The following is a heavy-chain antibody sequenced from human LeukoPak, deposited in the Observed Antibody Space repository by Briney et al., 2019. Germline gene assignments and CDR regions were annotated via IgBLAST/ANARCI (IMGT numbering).Heavy chain of an antibody. D-gene: IGHD6-13*01. V-gene: IGHV1-24*01. J-gene: IGHJ4*02. CDR2: FDPADVGT. CDR3: ATDPMGASYSDVHDS. Sequence: ASVKVSCKVSGFPLSELSMYWVRQAPGKGLEWIGGFDPADVGTFYAQKFQARVTITADTSTHTFYMLVNSLRSDDTAVYYCATDPMGASYSDVHDSWGQGTLVAVSS. CDR1: GFPLSELS.